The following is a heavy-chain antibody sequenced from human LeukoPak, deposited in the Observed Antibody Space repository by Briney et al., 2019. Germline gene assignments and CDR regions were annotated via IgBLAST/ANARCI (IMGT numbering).Heavy chain of an antibody. CDR1: GFTFSSYA. Sequence: SGGSLRLSCAASGFTFSSYAMSWVRQAPGKGLEWVSAISGSGGSTYYADSVKGRFTISRDNSKNTLYLQMNSLRAEDTAVYYCAGVGDCCLDAFDIWGQGTMVTVSS. D-gene: IGHD2-21*02. V-gene: IGHV3-23*01. J-gene: IGHJ3*02. CDR3: AGVGDCCLDAFDI. CDR2: ISGSGGST.